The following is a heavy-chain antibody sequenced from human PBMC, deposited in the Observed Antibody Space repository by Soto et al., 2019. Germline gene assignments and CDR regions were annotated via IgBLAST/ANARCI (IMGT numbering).Heavy chain of an antibody. Sequence: ASVKVSCKASGYTFTSYGISWVRQAPGQGLEWMGWISAYNGNTNYAQKLQGRVTMTTGTSTSTAYMELRSLRSDDTAVYYCARDSDIVATIYYYGMDVWGQGTTVTVSS. CDR1: GYTFTSYG. CDR3: ARDSDIVATIYYYGMDV. V-gene: IGHV1-18*01. D-gene: IGHD5-12*01. J-gene: IGHJ6*02. CDR2: ISAYNGNT.